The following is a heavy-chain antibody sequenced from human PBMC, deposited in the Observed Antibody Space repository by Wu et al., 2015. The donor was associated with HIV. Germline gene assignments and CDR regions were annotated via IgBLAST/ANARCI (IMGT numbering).Heavy chain of an antibody. CDR1: GGTFSSYA. D-gene: IGHD3-22*01. Sequence: QVQLVQSGAEVKKPGSSVKVSCKASGGTFSSYAISWVRQAPGQGLEWMGRIIPIFGTANYAQKFQGRVTITADESTSTAYMELSSLRSEDTAVYYCARARKGYYDSSGPYYFDYWGQGTLVTVSS. CDR3: ARARKGYYDSSGPYYFDY. CDR2: IIPIFGTA. J-gene: IGHJ4*02. V-gene: IGHV1-69*13.